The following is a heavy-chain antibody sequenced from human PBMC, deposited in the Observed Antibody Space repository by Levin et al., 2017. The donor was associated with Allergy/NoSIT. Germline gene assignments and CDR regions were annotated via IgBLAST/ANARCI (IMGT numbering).Heavy chain of an antibody. V-gene: IGHV4-30-2*01. J-gene: IGHJ4*02. D-gene: IGHD5-18*01. CDR1: GGSISSGGYS. CDR2: IYLSGST. Sequence: SQTLSLTCAVSGGSISSGGYSWSWIRQPPGKGLEWIGNIYLSGSTNDNPSPMSRVPMSVDMPKHQFSLKLSYVTAPATAVYYCASMAGYSYGYYFDYWGPGTLVTVSS. CDR3: ASMAGYSYGYYFDY.